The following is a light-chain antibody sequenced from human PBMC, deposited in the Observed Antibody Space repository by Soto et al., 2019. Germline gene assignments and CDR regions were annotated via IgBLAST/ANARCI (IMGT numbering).Light chain of an antibody. CDR1: QSVSSSN. V-gene: IGKV3-20*01. J-gene: IGKJ5*01. CDR3: QQYGRLPFT. Sequence: EIVLTQSPGTLSLSPGERATLSCRASQSVSSSNLAWYQQKPGQAPGLLIYGASSRATGIPDRFSGSASGTEFTLTISRLESEDFAVYYCQQYGRLPFTFGQGTRLEIK. CDR2: GAS.